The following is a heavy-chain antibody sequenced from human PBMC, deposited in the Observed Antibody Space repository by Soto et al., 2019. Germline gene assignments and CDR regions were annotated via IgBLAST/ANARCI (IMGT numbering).Heavy chain of an antibody. CDR3: ARDQSAELDY. CDR2: VHHNDGA. V-gene: IGHV4-31*02. Sequence: HHPGKGLEWIGYVHHNDGAYYNPSLESRTTISVDTSKNQFSLRLTSVTAADTAVYFCARDQSAELDYSAQALLLTGSS. J-gene: IGHJ4*01. D-gene: IGHD1-7*01.